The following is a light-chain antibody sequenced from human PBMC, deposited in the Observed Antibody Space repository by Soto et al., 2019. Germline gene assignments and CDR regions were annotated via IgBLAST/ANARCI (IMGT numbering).Light chain of an antibody. V-gene: IGLV1-40*01. CDR3: QSFDTGLSGSRL. CDR2: GSR. Sequence: QSVLTQPLSVSGAPGQGVTIFCTGSTSNIGAGYDVHWYQQLPGAAPKLLIYGSRHRPSGVPDRFSGSKSGTSASLAITGLQADDEADYYCQSFDTGLSGSRLFGGGTKLTVL. J-gene: IGLJ2*01. CDR1: TSNIGAGYD.